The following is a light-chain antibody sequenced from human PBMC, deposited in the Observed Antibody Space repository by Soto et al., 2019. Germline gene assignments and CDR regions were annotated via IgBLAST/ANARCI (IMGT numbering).Light chain of an antibody. CDR3: AAWDDSLNAHYV. Sequence: QSVVTQPPSASVTPGQRVTISCSGSSSNIGSNTVNWYQQLPGTAPKLLIYSNNQRPSGVPDRFSGSKSGTSASLAISGLQSEDEADYYCAAWDDSLNAHYVFGTGTKVTVL. V-gene: IGLV1-44*01. CDR1: SSNIGSNT. CDR2: SNN. J-gene: IGLJ1*01.